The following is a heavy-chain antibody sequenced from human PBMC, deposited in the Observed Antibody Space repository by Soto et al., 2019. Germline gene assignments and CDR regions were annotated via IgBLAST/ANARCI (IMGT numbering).Heavy chain of an antibody. D-gene: IGHD3-16*02. CDR2: IRSKANSYAT. CDR3: TRPSFTFGGVIGVDY. V-gene: IGHV3-73*01. Sequence: GGSLRLSCAASGFTFGGSAMRWVRQASGEGLEWVGRIRSKANSYATAYAASVKGRFTISRDDSKNTAYLQMNSLKTEDTAVYYCTRPSFTFGGVIGVDYWGQGTLVTVSS. J-gene: IGHJ4*02. CDR1: GFTFGGSA.